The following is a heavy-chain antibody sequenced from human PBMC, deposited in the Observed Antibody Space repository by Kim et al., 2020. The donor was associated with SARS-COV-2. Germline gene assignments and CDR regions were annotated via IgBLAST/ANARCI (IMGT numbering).Heavy chain of an antibody. CDR3: ARYFDYPNAFDI. J-gene: IGHJ3*02. CDR1: GGSISSTSYY. CDR2: IHYSGSA. Sequence: SETLSLTCSASGGSISSTSYYWGWIRQPPGKGLEWIGSIHYSGSAKYNPSLRSRVSISVDTSKNQFSLKLTSVTAADTALYYCARYFDYPNAFDIWGQGTMVTVSS. V-gene: IGHV4-39*01. D-gene: IGHD3-9*01.